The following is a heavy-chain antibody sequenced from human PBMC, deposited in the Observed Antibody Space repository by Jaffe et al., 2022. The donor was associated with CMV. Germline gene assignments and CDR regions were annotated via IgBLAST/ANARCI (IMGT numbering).Heavy chain of an antibody. V-gene: IGHV1-3*04. Sequence: QVQLVQSGAEVKKPGASVQVSCKAYGDSFTNNAIHWVRQAPGQSLEWMGWINTGNGKTKFSQKFQGRVTFTRDRSATTTYMELSHLASEDTAIYFCARVTTAHDGFDVWGQGTLVTVSS. CDR2: INTGNGKT. J-gene: IGHJ3*01. CDR1: GDSFTNNA. CDR3: ARVTTAHDGFDV.